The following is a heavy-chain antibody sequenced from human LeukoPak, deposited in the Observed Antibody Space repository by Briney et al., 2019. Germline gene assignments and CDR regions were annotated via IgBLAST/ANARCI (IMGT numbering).Heavy chain of an antibody. J-gene: IGHJ3*02. Sequence: TSETLSLTCTVSGGSISSGGYYWSWIRQPPGKGLEWIGYIYHSGSIYYNPSLKSRVTISVDRSKNQFSLKLSSVTAADTAVYYCARERGPVGATHDAFDIWGQGTMVTVSS. CDR2: IYHSGSI. CDR1: GGSISSGGYY. D-gene: IGHD1-26*01. CDR3: ARERGPVGATHDAFDI. V-gene: IGHV4-30-2*01.